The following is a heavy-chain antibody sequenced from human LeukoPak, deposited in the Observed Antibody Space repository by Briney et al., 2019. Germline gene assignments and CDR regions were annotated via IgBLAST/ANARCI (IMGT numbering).Heavy chain of an antibody. CDR1: GFTFSDYY. CDR3: ARRYFEGFDS. Sequence: GGSLRLSCAASGFTFSDYYMSWIRQAPGKGLEWVSYISSSSSYTNYADPVKGRFTISRDNAKNSLYLQMNSLRAEDTAVYYCARRYFEGFDSWGQGTLVTVSS. V-gene: IGHV3-11*03. D-gene: IGHD2/OR15-2a*01. J-gene: IGHJ5*01. CDR2: ISSSSSYT.